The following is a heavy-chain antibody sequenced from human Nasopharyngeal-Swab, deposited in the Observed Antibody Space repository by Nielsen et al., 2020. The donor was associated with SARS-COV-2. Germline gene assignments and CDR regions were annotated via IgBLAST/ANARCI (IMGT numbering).Heavy chain of an antibody. CDR2: ISYDGSNK. J-gene: IGHJ4*02. Sequence: GESLKISWAASGFTFSSYAMHWVRQAPGKGLEWVAVISYDGSNKYYADSVKGRFTISRDNSKNTLYLQMNSLRAEDTAVYYCARTGSPVYGLVVDYWGQGTLVTVSS. CDR1: GFTFSSYA. CDR3: ARTGSPVYGLVVDY. V-gene: IGHV3-30*04. D-gene: IGHD6-19*01.